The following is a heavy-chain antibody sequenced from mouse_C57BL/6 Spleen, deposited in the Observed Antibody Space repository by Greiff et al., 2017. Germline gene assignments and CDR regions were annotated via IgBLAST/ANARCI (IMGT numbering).Heavy chain of an antibody. Sequence: EVMLVESGGGLVQPGGSMKLSCAASGFTFSDAWMDWVRQSPEKGLEWVAEIRNKANNHATYYAESVKGRFTISRDDSKSSVYLQMNSLRAEDTGIYYGTRAFYYDGSSYAMDYWGQGTSVTVSS. CDR2: IRNKANNHAT. D-gene: IGHD2-3*01. CDR3: TRAFYYDGSSYAMDY. CDR1: GFTFSDAW. J-gene: IGHJ4*01. V-gene: IGHV6-6*01.